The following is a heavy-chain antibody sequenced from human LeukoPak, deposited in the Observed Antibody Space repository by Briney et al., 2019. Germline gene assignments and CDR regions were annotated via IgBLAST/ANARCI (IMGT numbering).Heavy chain of an antibody. CDR3: ARAVDLLSGRGKNNWFDP. D-gene: IGHD3-10*01. Sequence: ASVKVSCKASGYTFTGYYMHWVRQAPGQGLEWVGWINPNSGGTNYAQKFQGRVTMTRDTSISTAYMELSRLRSDDTAVYYCARAVDLLSGRGKNNWFDPWGQGTLVTVSS. V-gene: IGHV1-2*02. CDR1: GYTFTGYY. J-gene: IGHJ5*02. CDR2: INPNSGGT.